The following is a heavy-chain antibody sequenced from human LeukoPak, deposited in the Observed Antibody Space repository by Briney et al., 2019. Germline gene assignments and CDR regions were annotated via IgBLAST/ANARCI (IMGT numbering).Heavy chain of an antibody. CDR2: IHYSGTA. Sequence: SETLSLICTVSGGSISSFYWSWIRQPPGQGLEWIGYIHYSGTANYISSLKSRVTISVDTSKNQFSLKLQSVTAADTAVYYCARDPNSSSSEHFYGMDVWGRGTSVTVSS. CDR3: ARDPNSSSSEHFYGMDV. D-gene: IGHD6-6*01. V-gene: IGHV4-59*01. CDR1: GGSISSFY. J-gene: IGHJ6*02.